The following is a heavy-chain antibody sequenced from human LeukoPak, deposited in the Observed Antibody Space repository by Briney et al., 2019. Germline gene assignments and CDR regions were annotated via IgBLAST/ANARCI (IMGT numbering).Heavy chain of an antibody. D-gene: IGHD2-21*02. V-gene: IGHV1-69*04. CDR3: AKSFGRDLYMSFDC. CDR1: GGTFSSYA. Sequence: SVKVSCKASGGTFSSYAISWVRQAPGQGLEWMGRIIPILGIANYAQKFQGRVTITADKSTSTAYMELSSLRAEDTAVYYCAKSFGRDLYMSFDCWGQGTLVTVSS. J-gene: IGHJ4*02. CDR2: IIPILGIA.